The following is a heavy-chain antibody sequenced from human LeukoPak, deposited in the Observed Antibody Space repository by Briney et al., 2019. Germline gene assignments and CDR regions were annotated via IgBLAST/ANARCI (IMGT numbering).Heavy chain of an antibody. J-gene: IGHJ4*02. CDR1: GFTFSNYA. Sequence: GGSLRLSCSASGFTFSNYAIHWVRQAPGKGLEYVSAISDNGGSTYYANSVKGRFTISRDNSKNTLYLQMGSLRVEDMAVYYCARDGLEGGPDYWGQGTLVTVSS. CDR3: ARDGLEGGPDY. CDR2: ISDNGGST. V-gene: IGHV3-64*01. D-gene: IGHD3-3*01.